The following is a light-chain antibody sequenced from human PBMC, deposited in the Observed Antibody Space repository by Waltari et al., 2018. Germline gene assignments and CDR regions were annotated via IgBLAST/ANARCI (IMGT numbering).Light chain of an antibody. Sequence: DIQLTQSPSFLSASVGDRVTITGRASQGISSYLAWYQQKPGKAPKLLIYAASTLQSGVPSMFSGSGSGTEFTLTISSLQPEDFATYYCQQLNSYPLTFGGGTKVEIK. CDR3: QQLNSYPLT. CDR1: QGISSY. V-gene: IGKV1-9*01. J-gene: IGKJ4*01. CDR2: AAS.